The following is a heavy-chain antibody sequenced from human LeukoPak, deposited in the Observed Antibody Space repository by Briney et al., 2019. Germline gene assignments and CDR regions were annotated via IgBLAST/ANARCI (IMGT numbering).Heavy chain of an antibody. CDR3: ARGPNYYDSRAYFDY. D-gene: IGHD3-22*01. Sequence: GGSLRLSCAASGFTFSSYSMNWVRQAPGKGLEWVSSISSSSSYIYYADSVKGRFTISRDNAKNSLYLQMNSLRAEDTAVYYCARGPNYYDSRAYFDYWGQGTLVTVSS. CDR1: GFTFSSYS. V-gene: IGHV3-21*01. CDR2: ISSSSSYI. J-gene: IGHJ4*02.